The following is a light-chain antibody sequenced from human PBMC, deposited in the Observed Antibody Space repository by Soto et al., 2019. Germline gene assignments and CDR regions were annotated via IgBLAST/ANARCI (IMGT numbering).Light chain of an antibody. V-gene: IGKV3-15*01. CDR2: GAS. CDR3: QQYNNWPGT. Sequence: EIVMTQSPGTLSVSPGERATLSCRPSQSVSSNLAWYQQKPDQAPRLLIYGASTRATGIPARFSGSGSGTEFTLTISSLQSEDFAVYYCQQYNNWPGTFGQGTKV. CDR1: QSVSSN. J-gene: IGKJ1*01.